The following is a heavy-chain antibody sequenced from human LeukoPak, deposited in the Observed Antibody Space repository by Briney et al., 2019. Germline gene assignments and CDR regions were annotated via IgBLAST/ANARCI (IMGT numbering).Heavy chain of an antibody. J-gene: IGHJ6*03. D-gene: IGHD2-2*02. Sequence: GGSLRLSCAASGFTFSSYGMHWVRQAPGKGLEWVAFIRYDGSNKYYADSVKGRFTISRDNSKNTLYLQMNSLRAEDTAVYYCAKGHCSSTSCYTDYYYYMDVWGKGTTVTVSS. V-gene: IGHV3-30*02. CDR3: AKGHCSSTSCYTDYYYYMDV. CDR2: IRYDGSNK. CDR1: GFTFSSYG.